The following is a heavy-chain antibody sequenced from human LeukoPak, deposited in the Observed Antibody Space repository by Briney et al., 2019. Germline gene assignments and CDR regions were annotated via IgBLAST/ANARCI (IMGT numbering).Heavy chain of an antibody. V-gene: IGHV4-4*09. Sequence: PSETLSLTCTASGGSISSGYWSWIRQPPGRGLEWIGYIYTSGSTNYNPSLKSRVTISADTSKNQFALKLSSVTAADTAVYYCAKSYFDYGTYYSYYFNLWGQGALVTVSS. CDR2: IYTSGST. J-gene: IGHJ4*02. CDR1: GGSISSGY. D-gene: IGHD4-17*01. CDR3: AKSYFDYGTYYSYYFNL.